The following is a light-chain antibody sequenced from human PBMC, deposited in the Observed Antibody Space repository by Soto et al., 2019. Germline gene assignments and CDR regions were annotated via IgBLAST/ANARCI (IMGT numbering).Light chain of an antibody. J-gene: IGKJ5*01. CDR2: DTS. CDR1: QTLSNSF. Sequence: EIVLTQSPGTLSLSPGERATLSCRASQTLSNSFIAWYQQKPGKAPRLLIYDTSSMPTGVPDRYSASGSGTDFTLTISRLEPEDFAAFFCQQYGTSEIIFGQATRLEIK. CDR3: QQYGTSEII. V-gene: IGKV3-20*01.